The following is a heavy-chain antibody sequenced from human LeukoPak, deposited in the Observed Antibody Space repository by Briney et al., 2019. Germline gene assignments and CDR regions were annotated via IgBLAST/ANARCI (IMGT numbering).Heavy chain of an antibody. CDR2: ISGSGDST. J-gene: IGHJ4*02. CDR3: AKYGAPGWSGYLDY. Sequence: GESLRLSCGASGFNFSNYCVTWVRQAPGKALEWVSSISGSGDSTYYADPVKGRFTISRDNSKNTLYLQMNSLRVEDTAIYYCAKYGAPGWSGYLDYWGQGTLVTVSS. CDR1: GFNFSNYC. D-gene: IGHD4/OR15-4a*01. V-gene: IGHV3-23*01.